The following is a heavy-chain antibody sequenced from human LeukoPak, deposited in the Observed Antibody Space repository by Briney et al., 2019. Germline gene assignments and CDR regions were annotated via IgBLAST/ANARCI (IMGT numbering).Heavy chain of an antibody. D-gene: IGHD3-22*01. CDR1: GGSISSCFYY. Sequence: PSETLSLTCTVSGGSISSCFYYLGWLRQPPGKGLEWIGSTYYSGTTYYKPSLKSRVSVSVDTSKNQLSLNLTSVTAADTALYYCARHGYYYYTSGYFGYWGQGILVTVSS. V-gene: IGHV4-39*01. CDR3: ARHGYYYYTSGYFGY. CDR2: TYYSGTT. J-gene: IGHJ4*02.